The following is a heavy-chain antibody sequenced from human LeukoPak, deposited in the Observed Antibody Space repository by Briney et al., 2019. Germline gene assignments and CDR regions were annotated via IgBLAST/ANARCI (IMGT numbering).Heavy chain of an antibody. Sequence: GSLTLSCAASGFTFSGYWMSWLRQAPGKGLEWVANIKQDGSEKYYVDSVKGRFTISRDNAKNSLYLQMNSLRAEDTAVYYCARELGYCSGGSCSDWGQGTLVTVSS. J-gene: IGHJ4*02. V-gene: IGHV3-7*01. D-gene: IGHD2-15*01. CDR1: GFTFSGYW. CDR3: ARELGYCSGGSCSD. CDR2: IKQDGSEK.